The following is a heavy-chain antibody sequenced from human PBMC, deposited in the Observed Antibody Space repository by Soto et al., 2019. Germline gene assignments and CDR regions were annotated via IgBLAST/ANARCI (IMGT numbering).Heavy chain of an antibody. CDR3: ARDRGRWLQSLDY. V-gene: IGHV3-23*01. Sequence: GGSLRLSCAASGITFGKYAFSWVRQAPGKGLEWVSGIPDRGDKTYYADSVKGRFTISRDDSKSTLYLQMNSLRAEDTAVYYCARDRGRWLQSLDYWGEGTLVTVSS. CDR1: GITFGKYA. CDR2: IPDRGDKT. D-gene: IGHD5-12*01. J-gene: IGHJ4*02.